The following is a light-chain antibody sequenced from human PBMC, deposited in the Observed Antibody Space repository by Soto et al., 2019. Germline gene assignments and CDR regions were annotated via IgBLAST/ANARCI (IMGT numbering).Light chain of an antibody. V-gene: IGKV1-33*01. CDR1: QNINNY. Sequence: QETQAPSSLSSSFGDKVNINCQASQNINNYLNWYQQKPGRAPKLLIYDASNLEAGVPSRFRGSGSGTDFTFTISRLQPEDIATYYCQQYENLPTFGQGTRLEIK. CDR2: DAS. CDR3: QQYENLPT. J-gene: IGKJ5*01.